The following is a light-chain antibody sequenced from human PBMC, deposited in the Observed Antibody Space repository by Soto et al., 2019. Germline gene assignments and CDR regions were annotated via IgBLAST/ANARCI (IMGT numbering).Light chain of an antibody. Sequence: QSALTQPASVSGSAGQSITISCSGTMRDVGAYNLVSWYQQHPGTAPKLIIYEVRNRPSGISSRFSGSRSGNTASLTISGLQAEDEAVYFCTSYRSTDTLWVFGGGTKLTVL. CDR1: MRDVGAYNL. CDR2: EVR. CDR3: TSYRSTDTLWV. V-gene: IGLV2-14*01. J-gene: IGLJ3*02.